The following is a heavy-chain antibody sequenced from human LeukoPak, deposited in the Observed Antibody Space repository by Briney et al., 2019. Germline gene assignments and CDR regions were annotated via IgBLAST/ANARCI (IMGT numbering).Heavy chain of an antibody. J-gene: IGHJ4*02. CDR1: GFTFSGYW. V-gene: IGHV3-74*01. CDR2: LNSDGSST. D-gene: IGHD6-19*01. Sequence: PGGSLRLSCAASGFTFSGYWMHWVRQAPGKGRVWVSRLNSDGSSTIYADSVKGRFTISRDNAENTLYLQMNSLRAEDTAVYYCGRGQVGYSSGWGQGTLVTVSS. CDR3: GRGQVGYSSG.